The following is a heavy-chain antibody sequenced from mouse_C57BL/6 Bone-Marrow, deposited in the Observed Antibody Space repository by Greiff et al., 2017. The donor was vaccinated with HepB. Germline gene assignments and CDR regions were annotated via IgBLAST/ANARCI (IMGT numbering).Heavy chain of an antibody. CDR1: GFTFSSYG. J-gene: IGHJ1*03. CDR3: ARPQLGGGYFDV. Sequence: EVKLVESGGDLVKPGGSLKLSCAASGFTFSSYGMSWVRQTPDKRLEWVATISSGGSYTYYPDSVKGRFTISRDNAKNTLYLQMSSVKSEDTAMYYCARPQLGGGYFDVWGTGTTVTVSS. CDR2: ISSGGSYT. D-gene: IGHD4-1*02. V-gene: IGHV5-6*01.